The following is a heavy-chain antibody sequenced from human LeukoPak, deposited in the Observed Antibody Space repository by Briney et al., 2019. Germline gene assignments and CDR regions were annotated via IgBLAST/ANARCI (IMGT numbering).Heavy chain of an antibody. J-gene: IGHJ3*02. CDR1: GGSSRSSYYY. Sequence: SETLSLTCTVSGGSSRSSYYYWGWIRQPPGKGLEWIGSIYYSGSTYYNPSLKSRVTISVDTSKNQFSLKLSSVTAADTAVYYCARILSDAFDIWGQGTMVTVSS. CDR2: IYYSGST. V-gene: IGHV4-39*01. D-gene: IGHD2/OR15-2a*01. CDR3: ARILSDAFDI.